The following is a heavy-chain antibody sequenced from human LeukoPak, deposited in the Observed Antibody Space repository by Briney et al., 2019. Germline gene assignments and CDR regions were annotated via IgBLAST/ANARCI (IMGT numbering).Heavy chain of an antibody. J-gene: IGHJ3*02. V-gene: IGHV3-30*18. CDR2: ISYDGSNK. D-gene: IGHD3-22*01. Sequence: GGSLRLSCAASGFTFSSYGMHWVRQAPGKGLVWVAVISYDGSNKYYADSVKGRFTISRDNSKNTLYLQMNSLRAEDTAVYYCAKTLDSSGYDAFDIWGQGTMVTVSS. CDR1: GFTFSSYG. CDR3: AKTLDSSGYDAFDI.